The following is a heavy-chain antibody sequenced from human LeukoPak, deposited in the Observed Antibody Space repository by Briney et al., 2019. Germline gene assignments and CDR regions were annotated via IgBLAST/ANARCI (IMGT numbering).Heavy chain of an antibody. Sequence: GGSLRLSCATSGFMFSSYEMNWVRQAPGKGLEWVAYTSLSGTTIYYADTMKGRFTISRDNAKNSLYLQMNSLRAEDTAVYYCARDSGYDYIGAFDYWGQGTLVTVSS. CDR2: TSLSGTTI. D-gene: IGHD5-12*01. J-gene: IGHJ4*02. CDR3: ARDSGYDYIGAFDY. CDR1: GFMFSSYE. V-gene: IGHV3-48*03.